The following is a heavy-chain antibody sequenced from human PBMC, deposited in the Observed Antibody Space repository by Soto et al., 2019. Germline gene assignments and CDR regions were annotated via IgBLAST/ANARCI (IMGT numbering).Heavy chain of an antibody. J-gene: IGHJ6*02. D-gene: IGHD2-2*02. CDR1: GGTFSSYA. V-gene: IGHV1-69*13. Sequence: SVKVSCKASGGTFSSYAISWVRQAPGQGLEWMGGIIPIFGTANYAQKFQGRVTITADESTSTAYMELSSLRSEDTAVYYCARAEIVVVPAAIREGYYYYGMDVWGQGTTVTVS. CDR2: IIPIFGTA. CDR3: ARAEIVVVPAAIREGYYYYGMDV.